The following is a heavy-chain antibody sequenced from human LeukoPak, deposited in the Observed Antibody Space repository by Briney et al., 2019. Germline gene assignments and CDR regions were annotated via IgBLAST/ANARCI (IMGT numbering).Heavy chain of an antibody. CDR3: ARGGGSHYEVDY. V-gene: IGHV4-4*02. J-gene: IGHJ4*02. CDR2: IYHTGII. Sequence: SETLSLTCAVSGGSISSSNWWTWARQPPGKGVEWIGEIYHTGIINYNPSLKSRVTISVDKSMNQFSLRLTSVTAADTAVYFCARGGGSHYEVDYWGQGTLVTVSS. D-gene: IGHD3-10*01. CDR1: GGSISSSNW.